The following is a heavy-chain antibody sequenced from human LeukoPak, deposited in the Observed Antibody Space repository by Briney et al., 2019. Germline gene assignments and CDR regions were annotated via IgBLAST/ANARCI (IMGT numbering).Heavy chain of an antibody. CDR2: ISSSSSYI. D-gene: IGHD3-3*01. J-gene: IGHJ6*02. V-gene: IGHV3-21*04. Sequence: PGGSLRLSCAASGFTFSSYSMNWVRQAPGKGLEWVSSISSSSSYIYYADSVKGRFTISRDNSKNTLYLQMNSLRAEDTAVYYCATGTDYDFWSGYYIYYYGMDVWGQGATVTVSS. CDR3: ATGTDYDFWSGYYIYYYGMDV. CDR1: GFTFSSYS.